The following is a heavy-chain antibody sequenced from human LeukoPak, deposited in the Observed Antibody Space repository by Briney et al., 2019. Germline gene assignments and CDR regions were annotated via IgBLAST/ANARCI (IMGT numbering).Heavy chain of an antibody. CDR2: IRSNTYGGTA. J-gene: IGHJ4*02. CDR3: TKVFRSSDWGLGFDS. D-gene: IGHD3-9*01. Sequence: GGSLRLSCAASGFTFSSYWMSWVRQAPGKGLEWVGFIRSNTYGGTAQYAASVNGRFTISRDDSKSVAYLEMNGLKTEDTGVYYCTKVFRSSDWGLGFDSWGQGTLVTVSS. V-gene: IGHV3-49*04. CDR1: GFTFSSYW.